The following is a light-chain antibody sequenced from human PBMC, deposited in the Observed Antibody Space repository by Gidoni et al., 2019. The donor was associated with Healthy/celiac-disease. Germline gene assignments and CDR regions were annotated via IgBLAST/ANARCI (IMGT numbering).Light chain of an antibody. Sequence: EIVLTQSPGTLSLSPGERATLSCRASQSVSSNLAWYQQKPGQAPRLLIYGASTRATGIPARFSGSGAGTEFTLTISSLQYEDFAVYYCQQYNNWPPLTFGGGTKVEIK. CDR2: GAS. CDR1: QSVSSN. CDR3: QQYNNWPPLT. J-gene: IGKJ4*02. V-gene: IGKV3-15*01.